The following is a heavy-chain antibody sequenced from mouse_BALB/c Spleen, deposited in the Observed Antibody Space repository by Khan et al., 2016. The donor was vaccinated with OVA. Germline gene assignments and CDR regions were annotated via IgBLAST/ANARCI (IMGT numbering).Heavy chain of an antibody. J-gene: IGHJ2*01. CDR1: GFTFSSYG. CDR3: ATSYYYEYYFDY. Sequence: EVQLVESGGGLVQPGGSRKLSCAASGFTFSSYGMHWVRQAPEKGLEWVAYISGDSSTIYYADTVKGRFTISRDNPKNTLFLQMTSLISEDTDMDYYATSYYYEYYFDYWGPGTTLTVAS. CDR2: ISGDSSTI. V-gene: IGHV5-17*02. D-gene: IGHD1-1*01.